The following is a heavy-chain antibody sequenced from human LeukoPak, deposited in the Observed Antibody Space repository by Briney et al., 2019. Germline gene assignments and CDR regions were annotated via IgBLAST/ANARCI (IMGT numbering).Heavy chain of an antibody. CDR3: ARHAGGIAAAGTRPFDY. CDR2: IYYGVGA. Sequence: SETLSLTCTVSGASFSSSTYYWGWIRQPPGKGLEWIWSIYYGVGAYYNPSLKSRVTMSVDTSKKQFSLKLSSVTAADTAVYYCARHAGGIAAAGTRPFDYWGQGTLVTVSS. J-gene: IGHJ4*02. D-gene: IGHD6-13*01. CDR1: GASFSSSTYY. V-gene: IGHV4-39*01.